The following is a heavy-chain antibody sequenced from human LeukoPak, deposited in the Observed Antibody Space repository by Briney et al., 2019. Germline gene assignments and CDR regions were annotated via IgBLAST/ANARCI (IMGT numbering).Heavy chain of an antibody. CDR2: ISSSSSYI. Sequence: GGSLRLSCAASGFTFSSYAMSWVRQAPGKGLEWVSAISSSSSYIYYADSVKGRFTISRDNAKNSLYLQMNSLRAEDTAVYYCARDRSSYCSSTSCSWVPYDYWGQGTLVTVSS. J-gene: IGHJ4*02. CDR1: GFTFSSYA. V-gene: IGHV3-21*01. CDR3: ARDRSSYCSSTSCSWVPYDY. D-gene: IGHD2-2*01.